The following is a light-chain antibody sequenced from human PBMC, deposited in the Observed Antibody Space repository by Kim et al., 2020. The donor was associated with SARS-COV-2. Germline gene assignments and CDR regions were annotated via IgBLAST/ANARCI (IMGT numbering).Light chain of an antibody. J-gene: IGLJ3*02. Sequence: LGASVTLTCTLSSGHSSYAIAWHQQQPEKGPRYLMKLNSDGSHSKGDGIPDRFSGSSSGAERYLTISSLQSEDEADYYCQTWGTGVFGGGTQLTVL. V-gene: IGLV4-69*01. CDR1: SGHSSYA. CDR2: LNSDGSH. CDR3: QTWGTGV.